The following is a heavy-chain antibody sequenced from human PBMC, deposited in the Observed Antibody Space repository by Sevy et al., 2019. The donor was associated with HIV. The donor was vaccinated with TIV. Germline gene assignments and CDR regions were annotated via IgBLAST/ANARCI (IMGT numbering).Heavy chain of an antibody. J-gene: IGHJ4*02. CDR3: ARRYFDL. CDR2: IRQDGNEI. Sequence: GGSLRLSCKASGFTFSSFWMQWVRQAPGKGLEWVANIRQDGNEIYYGHSVKGRFTISRDNAKNALYLQMVGLRAEDTGLYYCARRYFDLWGQGTLVSVSS. CDR1: GFTFSSFW. V-gene: IGHV3-7*01.